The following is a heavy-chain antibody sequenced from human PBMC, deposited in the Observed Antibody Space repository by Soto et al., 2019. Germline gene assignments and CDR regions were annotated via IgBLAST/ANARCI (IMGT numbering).Heavy chain of an antibody. J-gene: IGHJ4*02. Sequence: SGPTLVNPTETLTLTCSVSGFSLSNARMGVSWIRQPPGKALEWLAHIFSNGEKSYSTSLKGRLTISKDTLKSQVVLTMTNMDPMDAATYYCARRILKFYFDYWGQGTLVTVSS. D-gene: IGHD5-18*01. CDR3: ARRILKFYFDY. CDR2: IFSNGEK. V-gene: IGHV2-26*01. CDR1: GFSLSNARMG.